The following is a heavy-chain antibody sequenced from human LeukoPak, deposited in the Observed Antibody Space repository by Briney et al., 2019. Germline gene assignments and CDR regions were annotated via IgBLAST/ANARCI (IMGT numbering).Heavy chain of an antibody. CDR3: ARDGVRTLAMIEFGGYFDY. CDR1: GFTFSSYS. D-gene: IGHD3-16*01. Sequence: GGSLRLSCAASGFTFSSYSMNWVRQAPGKGLEWVSSISSSSSYIYYADSVKGRFTISRDNAKNSLYLQMNSLRAEDTAVYYCARDGVRTLAMIEFGGYFDYWGQGTLVTVSS. J-gene: IGHJ4*02. CDR2: ISSSSSYI. V-gene: IGHV3-21*01.